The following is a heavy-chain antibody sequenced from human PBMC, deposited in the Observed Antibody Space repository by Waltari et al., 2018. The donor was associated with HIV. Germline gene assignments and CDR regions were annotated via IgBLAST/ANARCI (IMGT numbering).Heavy chain of an antibody. CDR3: ARGYSSSRWIPLYH. V-gene: IGHV3-33*01. Sequence: QVQLVESGGCAVQPGTSLTLSCAVSGFTFATFGVHWVRQSPGKGLEWLAVFWSDGVEISYADSVKGRFTISKDSSQKTLYLHLTSLRAEDTALYYCARGYSSSRWIPLYHWGRGTLVTVSS. D-gene: IGHD6-6*01. J-gene: IGHJ4*02. CDR1: GFTFATFG. CDR2: FWSDGVEI.